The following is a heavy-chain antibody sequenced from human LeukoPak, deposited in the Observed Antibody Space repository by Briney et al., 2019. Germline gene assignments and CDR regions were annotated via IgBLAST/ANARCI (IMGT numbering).Heavy chain of an antibody. CDR1: GFTFKDYG. CDR2: INWNGGGT. D-gene: IGHD1-26*01. J-gene: IGHJ6*02. Sequence: GRSLTLSCAATGFTFKDYGMHWVRQPPGKGLESVSSINWNGGGTDYADSVKGRFTISRDNAKNSLYLQLSSLRPEDTALYYCAKHMRATNTYSFFGLDVWGQGTTVTVSS. V-gene: IGHV3-9*01. CDR3: AKHMRATNTYSFFGLDV.